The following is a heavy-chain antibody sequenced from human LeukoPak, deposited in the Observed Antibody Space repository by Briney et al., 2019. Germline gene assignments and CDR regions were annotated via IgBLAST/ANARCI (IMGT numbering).Heavy chain of an antibody. CDR3: AKGPVGATGVDY. J-gene: IGHJ4*02. D-gene: IGHD1-26*01. CDR2: ISGSGGST. V-gene: IGHV3-23*01. Sequence: GGSLRLSCAASGFTFSSYAMSWVRQAPGKGREWVSAISGSGGSTYYADSVKGRFTISRDNSKNTLYLKMNSLRAEDTAVYYCAKGPVGATGVDYWGQGTLVTVSS. CDR1: GFTFSSYA.